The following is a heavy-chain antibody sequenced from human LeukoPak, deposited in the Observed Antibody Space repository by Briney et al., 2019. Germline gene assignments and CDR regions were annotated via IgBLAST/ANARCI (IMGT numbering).Heavy chain of an antibody. CDR1: GYTFTAYY. CDR2: INPNSGGT. Sequence: ASVKVSFKASGYTFTAYYMHWVRQAPGQGLEWMGWINPNSGGTNYAQKFQGRVTMTRDTSISTVYMELSRLRSDDTAVYYCARDYYDTSGNGAFDIWGQGTMVTVSA. D-gene: IGHD3-22*01. V-gene: IGHV1-2*02. CDR3: ARDYYDTSGNGAFDI. J-gene: IGHJ3*02.